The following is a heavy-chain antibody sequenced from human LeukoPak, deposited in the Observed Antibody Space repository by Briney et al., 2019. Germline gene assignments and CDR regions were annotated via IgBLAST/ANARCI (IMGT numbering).Heavy chain of an antibody. Sequence: GGSLRLSCAASGFTFSTYWMHWIRQAPGKGLVWVSRIKSDGSTNYADSVKGRFTISRDNAKNTVSLQMNSLRPEDTGVYYCARAPSEIGGYYPEYFRHWGQGTLVTVSS. D-gene: IGHD3-22*01. CDR1: GFTFSTYW. CDR2: IKSDGST. J-gene: IGHJ1*01. CDR3: ARAPSEIGGYYPEYFRH. V-gene: IGHV3-74*01.